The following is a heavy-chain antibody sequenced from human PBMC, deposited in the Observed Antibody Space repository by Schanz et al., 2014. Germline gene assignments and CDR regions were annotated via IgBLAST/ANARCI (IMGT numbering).Heavy chain of an antibody. V-gene: IGHV3-30*18. J-gene: IGHJ4*02. Sequence: VQLVESGGGVVRPGGSLRLSCAASGFTFSSYGMHWVRQSPGKGLEWVALISYDGSNKYYADSVKGRFTISRDSSKNTLYLQMNSLRAEDTAVYYCAKDLISGWSGFDYWGQGTLVTVSS. D-gene: IGHD6-19*01. CDR3: AKDLISGWSGFDY. CDR2: ISYDGSNK. CDR1: GFTFSSYG.